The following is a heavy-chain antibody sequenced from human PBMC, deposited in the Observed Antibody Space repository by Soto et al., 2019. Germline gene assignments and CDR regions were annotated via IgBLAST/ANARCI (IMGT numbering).Heavy chain of an antibody. J-gene: IGHJ4*02. CDR1: GYAFTTYG. V-gene: IGHV1-18*01. Sequence: QVHLVQSGAEVKKPGASVKVSCQGSGYAFTTYGITWVRQAPGQGLEWMGWISAHNGNTNYAQKLQGRVTVTRDTSTSTDYMELRSLRYDGTAVYYCARGRYGDYWGQGALGTVSS. CDR2: ISAHNGNT. D-gene: IGHD1-1*01. CDR3: ARGRYGDY.